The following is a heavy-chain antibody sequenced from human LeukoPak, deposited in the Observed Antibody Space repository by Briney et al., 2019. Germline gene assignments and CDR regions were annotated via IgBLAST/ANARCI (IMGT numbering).Heavy chain of an antibody. D-gene: IGHD2-21*02. J-gene: IGHJ4*02. CDR3: AKDYPTAPSVTAPLFDS. Sequence: GSLRLSCVASGFTFRNYAMSWVRQAPGKGLEWVSGITGSGDTTFYADSVKGRFTISRDNSRSTLSLQMDSLTAEDTATYHCAKDYPTAPSVTAPLFDSWGQGILVTVSS. CDR2: ITGSGDTT. CDR1: GFTFRNYA. V-gene: IGHV3-23*01.